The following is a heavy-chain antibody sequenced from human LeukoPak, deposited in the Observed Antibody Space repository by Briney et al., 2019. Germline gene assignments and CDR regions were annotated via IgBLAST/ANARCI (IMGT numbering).Heavy chain of an antibody. Sequence: GGSLRLSCAASGFTFSSYSMNWVRQAPGKGLEWVSSISSSSSYIYYADSVKGRFTISRDNAKNSLYLQMNGLRAEDTAVYYCARDFKVVVAATPEDYWGQGTLVTVSS. CDR3: ARDFKVVVAATPEDY. D-gene: IGHD2-15*01. J-gene: IGHJ4*02. V-gene: IGHV3-21*01. CDR2: ISSSSSYI. CDR1: GFTFSSYS.